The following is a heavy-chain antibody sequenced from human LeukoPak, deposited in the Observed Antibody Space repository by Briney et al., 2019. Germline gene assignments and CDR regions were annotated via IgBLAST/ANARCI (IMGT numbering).Heavy chain of an antibody. V-gene: IGHV1-8*02. J-gene: IGHJ5*02. CDR3: ARGSIFRNNWFGP. CDR1: GYTFISYA. Sequence: GASVKVSCKASGYTFISYALHWVRQAPGQRLEWMGWMNPNSGNTGYAQKFQGRVTMTRNTSISTAYMELSSLRSEDTAVYYCARGSIFRNNWFGPWGQGTLVTVSS. CDR2: MNPNSGNT. D-gene: IGHD3-9*01.